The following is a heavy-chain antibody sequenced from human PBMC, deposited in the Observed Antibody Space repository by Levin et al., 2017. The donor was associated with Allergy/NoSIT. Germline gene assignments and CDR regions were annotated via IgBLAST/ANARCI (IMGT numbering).Heavy chain of an antibody. CDR1: GFTFSSYA. V-gene: IGHV3-23*01. J-gene: IGHJ4*02. CDR2: ISGSGGST. D-gene: IGHD3-3*01. CDR3: ARGRDYDFWSGYDGSFDY. Sequence: GESLKISCAASGFTFSSYAMSWVRQAPGKGLEWVSAISGSGGSTYYADSVKGRFTISRDNSKNTLYLQMNSLRAEDTAVYYCARGRDYDFWSGYDGSFDYWGQGTLVTVSS.